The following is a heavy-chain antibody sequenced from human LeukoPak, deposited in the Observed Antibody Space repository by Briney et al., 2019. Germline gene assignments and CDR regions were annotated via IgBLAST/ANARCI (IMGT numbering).Heavy chain of an antibody. Sequence: GGSLRLSCAASGFTFSSYEMNWVRQAPGKGLEWVSYISTSGSIISYADSVKGRFTISRDNAKNSLYLQMNSLRAEDTAVYYCARTPGDYDGYWGQGTLVTVSS. CDR1: GFTFSSYE. CDR2: ISTSGSII. CDR3: ARTPGDYDGY. J-gene: IGHJ4*02. D-gene: IGHD2-15*01. V-gene: IGHV3-48*03.